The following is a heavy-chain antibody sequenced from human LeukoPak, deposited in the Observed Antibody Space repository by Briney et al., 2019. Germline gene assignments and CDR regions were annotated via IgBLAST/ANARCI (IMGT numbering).Heavy chain of an antibody. J-gene: IGHJ5*02. CDR3: TRDTLCARDP. CDR2: INTDGSIT. CDR1: GYTFSTYW. V-gene: IGHV3-74*01. D-gene: IGHD3-10*02. Sequence: GSLRLSCGASGYTFSTYWMHWVRQGPGEGLVWGSRINTDGSITSYADSVRGRLTIARDNAKNTLYLQMNGRRAEVRAVYSFTRDTLCARDPWGEKTLVSVSS.